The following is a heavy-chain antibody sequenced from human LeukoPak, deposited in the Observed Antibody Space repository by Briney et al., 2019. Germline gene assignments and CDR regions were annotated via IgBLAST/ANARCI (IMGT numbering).Heavy chain of an antibody. V-gene: IGHV4-59*08. CDR3: ARGLYSGYSRNVFDI. J-gene: IGHJ3*02. Sequence: SETLSLTCTVSGGSIGGYYWSWLRQPPGMGLEWIGYIYSSGGINYNPSLKSRLTISVDTSKNQFSLKLNSVTAADTAVYYCARGLYSGYSRNVFDIWGQGTMVTVSS. CDR1: GGSIGGYY. D-gene: IGHD5-12*01. CDR2: IYSSGGI.